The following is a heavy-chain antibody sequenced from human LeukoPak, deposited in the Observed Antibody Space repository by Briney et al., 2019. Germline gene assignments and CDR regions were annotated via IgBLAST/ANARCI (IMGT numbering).Heavy chain of an antibody. D-gene: IGHD5-18*01. CDR3: ARVRAEDTAMASLDY. V-gene: IGHV3-48*03. CDR1: GFTFSSYE. Sequence: GGSLRLSCAASGFTFSSYEMNWVRQAPGKGLEWVSYISSSGSTIYYADSVKGRFTISRGNAKNSLYLQMNSLRAEDTAVYYCARVRAEDTAMASLDYWGQGTLVTVSS. J-gene: IGHJ4*02. CDR2: ISSSGSTI.